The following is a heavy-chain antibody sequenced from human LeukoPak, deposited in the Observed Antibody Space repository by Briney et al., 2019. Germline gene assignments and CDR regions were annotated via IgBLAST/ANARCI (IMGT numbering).Heavy chain of an antibody. V-gene: IGHV3-30*01. CDR1: GFTFSSYA. CDR3: ARDERDY. J-gene: IGHJ4*02. CDR2: ISYDGSNK. D-gene: IGHD1-1*01. Sequence: GGSLRLSCAASGFTFSSYAMHWVRQAPGKGLEWVAVISYDGSNKYYADSVKGRFTISRDNSKNTLYLQMNSLRAEDTAVYYCARDERDYWGQGTLVTASS.